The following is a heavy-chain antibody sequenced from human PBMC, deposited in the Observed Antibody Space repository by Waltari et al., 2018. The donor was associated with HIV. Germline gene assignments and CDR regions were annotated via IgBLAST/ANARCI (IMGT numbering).Heavy chain of an antibody. Sequence: QVQLVQSGAEVKKPGASVKVSCKASGYTFTSYDINWVRQATGQGLEWMGWMNPNSGSTGYAQKFQGTVTMTRNTSISTAYMELSSLRSEDTAVYYCARQLKYSSSAWFDPWGQGTLVTVSS. V-gene: IGHV1-8*01. CDR2: MNPNSGST. J-gene: IGHJ5*02. CDR3: ARQLKYSSSAWFDP. CDR1: GYTFTSYD. D-gene: IGHD6-6*01.